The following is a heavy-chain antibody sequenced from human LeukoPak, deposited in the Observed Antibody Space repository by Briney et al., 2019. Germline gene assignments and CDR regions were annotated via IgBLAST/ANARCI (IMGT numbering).Heavy chain of an antibody. CDR2: IYHSGST. D-gene: IGHD4-17*01. CDR1: GVSISSSNW. Sequence: SETLSLTCAVSGVSISSSNWWSWVRQPLGKGLEWIGEIYHSGSTNYNPSLKSRVTISVDRSKNQFSLKLSSVTAADTAVYYCARSETTVTIDYWGQGTLVTVSS. CDR3: ARSETTVTIDY. V-gene: IGHV4-4*02. J-gene: IGHJ4*02.